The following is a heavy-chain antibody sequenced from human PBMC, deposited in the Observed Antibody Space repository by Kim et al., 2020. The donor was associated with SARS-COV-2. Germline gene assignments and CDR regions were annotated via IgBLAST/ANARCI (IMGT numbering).Heavy chain of an antibody. Sequence: GGSLRLSCAASGFTFSDYYMSWIRQAPGKGLEWVSYISSSSSYTNYADSVKGRFTISRDNAKNSLYLQMNSLRAEDTAVYYCARGDCSSTSCPGHYYYGMDVWGQGTTVTVSS. J-gene: IGHJ6*02. CDR2: ISSSSSYT. V-gene: IGHV3-11*06. D-gene: IGHD2-2*01. CDR3: ARGDCSSTSCPGHYYYGMDV. CDR1: GFTFSDYY.